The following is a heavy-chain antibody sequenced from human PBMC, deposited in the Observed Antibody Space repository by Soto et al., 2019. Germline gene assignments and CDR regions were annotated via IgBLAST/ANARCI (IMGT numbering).Heavy chain of an antibody. J-gene: IGHJ4*02. V-gene: IGHV2-5*02. Sequence: QITLNESGPTVVRPTETLTLTCRFSGFSLTTSGVGVGWIRQSPGKAPEWLALIYWDDDKRYSASLKSRLTLTKGTSKNQGGLTGSDLGPTDTATYFFSERVFRKVFWLGTPTPTFFDFWGPGTPVAVS. CDR1: GFSLTTSGVG. D-gene: IGHD3-3*01. CDR3: SERVFRKVFWLGTPTPTFFDF. CDR2: IYWDDDK.